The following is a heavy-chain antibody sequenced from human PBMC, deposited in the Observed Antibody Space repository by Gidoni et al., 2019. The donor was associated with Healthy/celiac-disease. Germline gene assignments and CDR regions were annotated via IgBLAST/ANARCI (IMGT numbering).Heavy chain of an antibody. CDR2: ISYDGSNK. D-gene: IGHD3-3*01. CDR1: GFTFSSYA. CDR3: ASGGYYDFWSGYYSGFDP. V-gene: IGHV3-30-3*01. J-gene: IGHJ5*02. Sequence: QVQLVESGGGVVKPGMSLRLSCAASGFTFSSYAMHWVRQAPGKGMECVSVISYDGSNKYYADSVKGRFTISRDNSKNTLYLQMNSLRAEDTAVYYCASGGYYDFWSGYYSGFDPWGQGTLVTVSS.